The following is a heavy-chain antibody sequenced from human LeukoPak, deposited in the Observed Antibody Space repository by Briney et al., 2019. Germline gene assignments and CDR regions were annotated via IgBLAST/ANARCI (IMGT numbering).Heavy chain of an antibody. CDR2: ISGSGGST. Sequence: PGGSLRLSCAASGFTFSSYAMSWVRQAPGKGLEWVSAISGSGGSTYYADSVKGRFTISRDNSKNTLYLQMNSLRAEDTAVYYCAKAPWPYSSGWYYFDYWGQGTLVTVSS. J-gene: IGHJ4*02. CDR3: AKAPWPYSSGWYYFDY. D-gene: IGHD6-19*01. V-gene: IGHV3-23*01. CDR1: GFTFSSYA.